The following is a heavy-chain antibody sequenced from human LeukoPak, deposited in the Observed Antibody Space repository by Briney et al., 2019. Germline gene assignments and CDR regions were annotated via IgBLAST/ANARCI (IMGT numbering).Heavy chain of an antibody. D-gene: IGHD4-11*01. J-gene: IGHJ6*03. CDR3: ARERLQSIKGYYYYYMDV. V-gene: IGHV4-39*07. CDR1: GGSISSSSYY. Sequence: SETLSLTCTVSGGSISSSSYYWGWIRQPPGKGLEWIGSIYYSGSTYYNPSLKSRVTISVDTSKNQFSLKLSSVTAADTAVYYCARERLQSIKGYYYYYMDVWGKGTTVTVS. CDR2: IYYSGST.